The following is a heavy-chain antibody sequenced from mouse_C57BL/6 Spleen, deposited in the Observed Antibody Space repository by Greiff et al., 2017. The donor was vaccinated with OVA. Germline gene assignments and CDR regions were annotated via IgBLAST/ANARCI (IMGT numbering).Heavy chain of an antibody. CDR1: GYTFTEYT. Sequence: VKLQESGAELVKPGASVKLSCKASGYTFTEYTIHWVKQRSGQGLEWLGWFYPGSGSIKYNEKFKDQATLTADKTSSTVYMVLSRLTSEDAAVYYCARHEEGYYYGHYWGQGTSVTVSS. V-gene: IGHV1-62-2*01. J-gene: IGHJ4*01. CDR3: ARHEEGYYYGHY. D-gene: IGHD1-1*01. CDR2: FYPGSGSI.